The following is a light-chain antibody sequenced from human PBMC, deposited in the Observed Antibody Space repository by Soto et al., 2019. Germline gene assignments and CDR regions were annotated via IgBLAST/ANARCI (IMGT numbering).Light chain of an antibody. CDR3: QRSYSNPYT. CDR2: AAS. J-gene: IGKJ2*01. CDR1: QKINTY. V-gene: IGKV1-39*01. Sequence: DIQMTHSPSSLSASVGDSVTINCRASQKINTYLNWCQQKPGKAPNLLIYAASSLQSGVPSRFSGRVSGTDVTLNISSLQPEHVATYYCQRSYSNPYTFGQGTRLEMK.